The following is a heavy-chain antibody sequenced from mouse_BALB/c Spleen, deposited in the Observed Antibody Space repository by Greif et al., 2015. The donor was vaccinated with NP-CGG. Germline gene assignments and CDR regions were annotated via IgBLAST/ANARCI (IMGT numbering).Heavy chain of an antibody. V-gene: IGHV5-4*02. Sequence: DVHLVESGGGLVKPGGSLKLSCAASGFTFSDYYMYWVRQTPEKRLEWVATISDGGSYTYYPDSVKGRFTISRDNAKNNLYLQMSSLKSEDTAMYYCARDYSDYWGQGTTLTVSS. J-gene: IGHJ2*01. CDR1: GFTFSDYY. CDR3: ARDYSDY. CDR2: ISDGGSYT.